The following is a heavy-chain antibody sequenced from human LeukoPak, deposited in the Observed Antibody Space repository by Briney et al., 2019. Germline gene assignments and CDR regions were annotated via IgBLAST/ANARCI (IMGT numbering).Heavy chain of an antibody. CDR3: AEGRSSDY. J-gene: IGHJ4*02. CDR2: ISYDGSNK. CDR1: GFTFSSYG. D-gene: IGHD6-13*01. V-gene: IGHV3-30*18. Sequence: RSLRLSCAASGFTFSSYGMHWVRQAPGKGLEWVAVISYDGSNKYYADSVKGRFTISRDNSKNTLYLQMNSLRAEDTAVYYCAEGRSSDYWGQGTLVTVSS.